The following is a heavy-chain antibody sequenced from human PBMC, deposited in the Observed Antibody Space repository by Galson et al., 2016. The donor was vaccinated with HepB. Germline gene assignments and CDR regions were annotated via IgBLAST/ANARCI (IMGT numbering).Heavy chain of an antibody. Sequence: SLRLSCAASGFTFSHAWMSWVRQAPGKGLEWVAVISSDGTNRYYADSAKGRFTISRDNSKNTVFLQMNSLRAEDTALYYCAKNGGSLAADVWGQGTTVIVSS. CDR1: GFTFSHAW. CDR2: ISSDGTNR. CDR3: AKNGGSLAADV. J-gene: IGHJ6*02. V-gene: IGHV3-30*18. D-gene: IGHD1-26*01.